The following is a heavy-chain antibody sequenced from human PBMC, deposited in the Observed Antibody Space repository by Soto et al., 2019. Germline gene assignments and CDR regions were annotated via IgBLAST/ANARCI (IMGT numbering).Heavy chain of an antibody. CDR1: GGSISSSSYY. CDR3: ASPRRYGDYVLDY. V-gene: IGHV4-39*01. CDR2: IYYSGST. J-gene: IGHJ4*02. Sequence: SETLSLTCTVSGGSISSSSYYWGWIRQPPGKGLEWIGSIYYSGSTYYNPSLKSRVTISVDTSKNQFSLKLSSVTAADTAVYYCASPRRYGDYVLDYWGQGTLVTVSS. D-gene: IGHD4-17*01.